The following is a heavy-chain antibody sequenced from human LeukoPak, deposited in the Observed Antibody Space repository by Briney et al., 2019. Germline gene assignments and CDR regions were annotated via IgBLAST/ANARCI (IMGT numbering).Heavy chain of an antibody. CDR3: AKKGSYYENYFDY. CDR2: ISSSGSTI. D-gene: IGHD1-26*01. J-gene: IGHJ4*02. CDR1: GFTFSSYW. Sequence: GGSLRLSCAASGFTFSSYWMSWVRQAPGKGLEWVSYISSSGSTIYYADSVKGRFTISRDNAKNSLYLQMNSLRAEDTAVYYCAKKGSYYENYFDYWGQGTLVTVSS. V-gene: IGHV3-48*04.